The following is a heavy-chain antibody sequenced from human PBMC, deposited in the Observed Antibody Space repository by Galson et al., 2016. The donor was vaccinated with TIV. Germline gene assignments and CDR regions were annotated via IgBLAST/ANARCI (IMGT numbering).Heavy chain of an antibody. CDR1: GFTFSSFA. CDR3: GKYGDYFGSGSFSRFDY. Sequence: SLRLSCAASGFTFSSFALSWVRQAPGKGLEWVSTISGRSERAYYADSVKGRFTISRDNFKNTLNLEMTTLRAEDTAVYYCGKYGDYFGSGSFSRFDYWGQGTLVSVSS. J-gene: IGHJ4*02. D-gene: IGHD3-10*01. V-gene: IGHV3-23*01. CDR2: ISGRSERA.